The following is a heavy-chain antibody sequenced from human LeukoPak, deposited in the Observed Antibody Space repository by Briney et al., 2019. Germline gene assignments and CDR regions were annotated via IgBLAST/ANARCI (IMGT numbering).Heavy chain of an antibody. D-gene: IGHD6-13*01. Sequence: PSETLSLTCAVYGGSFSGYYWSWIRQPPGKGLEWIGYIYYSGSTYYNPSLKSRVTISVDTSKNQFSLKLSSVTAADTAVYYCARVLEQQLAVIDYWGQGTLVTVSS. J-gene: IGHJ4*02. V-gene: IGHV4-30-4*08. CDR1: GGSFSGYY. CDR2: IYYSGST. CDR3: ARVLEQQLAVIDY.